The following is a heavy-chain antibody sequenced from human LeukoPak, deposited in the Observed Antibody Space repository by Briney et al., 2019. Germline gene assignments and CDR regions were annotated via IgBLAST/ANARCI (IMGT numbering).Heavy chain of an antibody. CDR3: ARDHDWAFDL. D-gene: IGHD3-9*01. CDR1: GFPFGSYV. V-gene: IGHV3-48*02. Sequence: GGSLRLSCEASGFPFGSYVMSWVRQAPGKGLEWIAYINHNAEMIFYPDFVKGRFTISRDNAKSSLYLQMNALRYEDTAIYYCARDHDWAFDLWGQGTLVTVSS. CDR2: INHNAEMI. J-gene: IGHJ4*02.